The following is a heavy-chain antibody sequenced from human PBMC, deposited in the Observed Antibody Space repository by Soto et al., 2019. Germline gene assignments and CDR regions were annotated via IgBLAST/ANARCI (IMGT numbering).Heavy chain of an antibody. CDR1: GGSIRSYY. D-gene: IGHD3-10*01. CDR3: ARARLSRSWWFDP. V-gene: IGHV4-59*01. Sequence: SETLSLTCTVVGGSIRSYYWSWIRQPPGKGLEWIGYIYYSGSTNYNPSLKSRVTISVDTSKNQFSLKLSSVTAADTAVYYCARARLSRSWWFDPWGQGTLVTVSS. CDR2: IYYSGST. J-gene: IGHJ5*02.